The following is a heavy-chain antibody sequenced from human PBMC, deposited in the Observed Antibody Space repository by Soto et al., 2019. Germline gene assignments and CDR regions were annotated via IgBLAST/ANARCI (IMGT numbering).Heavy chain of an antibody. CDR1: GGSISSSSYY. D-gene: IGHD1-26*01. CDR3: ARRGEERLFDP. J-gene: IGHJ5*02. Sequence: QLQLQESGPGLVKPSETLSLTCTVSGGSISSSSYYWGWIRQPPGKGLEWIGSIYYSGSTYYNPSLKSRVTISVDTSKNQFSLKLSSVTAADTAVYYCARRGEERLFDPWGQGTLVTVSS. CDR2: IYYSGST. V-gene: IGHV4-39*01.